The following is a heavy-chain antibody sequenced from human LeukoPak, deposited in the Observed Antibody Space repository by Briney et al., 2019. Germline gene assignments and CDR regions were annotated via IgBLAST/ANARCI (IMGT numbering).Heavy chain of an antibody. CDR1: GGSFSGYY. CDR2: INHSGST. V-gene: IGHV4-34*01. J-gene: IGHJ4*02. Sequence: KPSETLSLTCAVYGGSFSGYYWSWIRQPPGKGLEWIGEINHSGSTNYNPSLKSRVTISVDTSKNQFSLKLSSVTAADTAVYYCARDKGRRIEYYFDYWGQGTLVTVSS. D-gene: IGHD2-15*01. CDR3: ARDKGRRIEYYFDY.